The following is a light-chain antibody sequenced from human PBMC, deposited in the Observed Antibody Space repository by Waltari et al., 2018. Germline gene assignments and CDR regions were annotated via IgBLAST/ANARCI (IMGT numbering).Light chain of an antibody. J-gene: IGLJ2*01. Sequence: QPVLPQPPSASGPPGQRVSIPCSGSSSHLRRATVNCDSQALRSAPTPLPPAHHQRPGQAPKSFMLANSQRPSGVPDRYSGSKAGTSASLAISGLQSEDEADYYCEARDDSLDDVVFGGGTKLTVL. CDR3: EARDDSLDDVV. CDR1: SSHLRRAT. CDR2: ANS. V-gene: IGLV1-44*01.